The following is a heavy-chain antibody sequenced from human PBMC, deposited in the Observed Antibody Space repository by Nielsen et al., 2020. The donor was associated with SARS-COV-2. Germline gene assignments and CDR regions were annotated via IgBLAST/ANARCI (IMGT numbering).Heavy chain of an antibody. CDR1: GGSISSGGYS. J-gene: IGHJ4*02. D-gene: IGHD6-13*01. CDR2: IYHSGST. CDR3: ARHEHYSSPLFDY. Sequence: SETLSLTCAVSGGSISSGGYSWSWIRQPPGKGLEWIGYIYHSGSTYYNPSLKSRVTISVDTSKNQFSLKLSSVTAADTAVYYCARHEHYSSPLFDYWGQRTLVTVSS. V-gene: IGHV4-30-2*01.